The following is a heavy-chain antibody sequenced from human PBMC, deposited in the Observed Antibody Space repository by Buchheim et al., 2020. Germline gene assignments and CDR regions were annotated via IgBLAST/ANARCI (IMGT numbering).Heavy chain of an antibody. Sequence: EVQLLESGGGLVQPGGSLRLSCAGSGFTFSSYAMSWVRQAPGKGLEWVSAISGSGGSTYYADSVKGRFTISRDNSKNNLFLQMNSLRDEDTAVYFCAKVGYSDSWSWFDPWGQGTL. J-gene: IGHJ5*02. D-gene: IGHD5-12*01. CDR2: ISGSGGST. V-gene: IGHV3-23*01. CDR3: AKVGYSDSWSWFDP. CDR1: GFTFSSYA.